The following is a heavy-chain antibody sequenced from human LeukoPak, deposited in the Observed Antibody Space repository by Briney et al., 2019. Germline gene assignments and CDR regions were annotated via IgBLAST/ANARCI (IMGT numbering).Heavy chain of an antibody. CDR3: ARTPYDSSGYYQSGAFDI. J-gene: IGHJ3*02. V-gene: IGHV1-46*01. CDR2: INPSGGST. CDR1: GYTFTSYY. D-gene: IGHD3-22*01. Sequence: ASVKVSCKASGYTFTSYYMHWVRQAPGQGLEWMGIINPSGGSTSYAQKFQGRVTITRDTSTSTVYMELSSLRSEDTAVYYCARTPYDSSGYYQSGAFDIWGQGTMVTVSS.